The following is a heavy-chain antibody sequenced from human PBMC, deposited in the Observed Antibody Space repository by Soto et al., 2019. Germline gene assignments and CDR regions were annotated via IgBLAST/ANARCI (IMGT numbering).Heavy chain of an antibody. J-gene: IGHJ4*02. Sequence: QVQLVQSGAEVKKPGASVKVSCKASGYSFTSYGISWVRQAPGQGLEWMGWISAYNGNRKYAQKFQGRVTMTTDTSTSTAYMELRSLRSDATSVYYCARDLGGFPDYWGQGTLVTVSS. CDR3: ARDLGGFPDY. D-gene: IGHD5-12*01. CDR1: GYSFTSYG. CDR2: ISAYNGNR. V-gene: IGHV1-18*01.